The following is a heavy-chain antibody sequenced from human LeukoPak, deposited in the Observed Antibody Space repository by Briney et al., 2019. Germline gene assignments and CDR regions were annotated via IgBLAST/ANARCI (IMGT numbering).Heavy chain of an antibody. D-gene: IGHD2-15*01. CDR1: GFTVSSNY. Sequence: GGSLRLSCSASGFTVSSNYMSWVRQAPGKGQEWVSVIYSGGSTYYADSVKGRFTISRDNSKNTLYLQMNSLRAEDTAVYYCARVAYCSGGSCYADVNAFDIWGQGTMVTVSS. J-gene: IGHJ3*02. CDR2: IYSGGST. V-gene: IGHV3-53*01. CDR3: ARVAYCSGGSCYADVNAFDI.